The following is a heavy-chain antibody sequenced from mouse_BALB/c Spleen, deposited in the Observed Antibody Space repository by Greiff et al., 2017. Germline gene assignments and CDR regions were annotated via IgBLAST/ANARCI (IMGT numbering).Heavy chain of an antibody. Sequence: VKLQESGPGLVAPSQSLSITCTVSGFSLTSYGVHWVRQPPGKGLEWLGVIWAGGSTNYNSALMSRLSISKDNSKSQVFLKMNSLQTDDTAMYYCASYDGYYGGIDYYAMDYWGQGTSVTVSS. CDR2: IWAGGST. J-gene: IGHJ4*01. V-gene: IGHV2-9*02. D-gene: IGHD2-3*01. CDR3: ASYDGYYGGIDYYAMDY. CDR1: GFSLTSYG.